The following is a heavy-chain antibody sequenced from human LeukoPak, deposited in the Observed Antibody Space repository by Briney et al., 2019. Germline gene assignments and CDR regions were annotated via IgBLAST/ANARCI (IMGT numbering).Heavy chain of an antibody. J-gene: IGHJ6*02. CDR2: IRQDGSEK. V-gene: IGHV3-7*02. CDR1: GFTFSNYW. D-gene: IGHD6-19*01. Sequence: GGSLRLSCAASGFTFSNYWMSWVRQAPGKGLEWVANIRQDGSEKYYVDSVKGRFTISRDNAKNSLYLQMNSLRAEDTAVYYCARGSADSSTPFYYYYYYGMDVWGQGTTVTVSS. CDR3: ARGSADSSTPFYYYYYYGMDV.